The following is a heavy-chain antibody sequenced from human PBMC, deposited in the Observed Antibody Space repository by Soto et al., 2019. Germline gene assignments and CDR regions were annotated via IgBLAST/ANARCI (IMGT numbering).Heavy chain of an antibody. CDR2: IYYSGST. V-gene: IGHV4-59*01. J-gene: IGHJ3*02. D-gene: IGHD1-26*01. Sequence: QVQLQESGPGLVKPSETLSLTCTVSGGSISSYYWSWIRQPPGKGLEWIGYIYYSGSTNYNPSLKGRVXXSXDTXKNQFSLKLSSVTAADTAVYYCARWSGSYLDAFDIWGQGTMVTVSS. CDR3: ARWSGSYLDAFDI. CDR1: GGSISSYY.